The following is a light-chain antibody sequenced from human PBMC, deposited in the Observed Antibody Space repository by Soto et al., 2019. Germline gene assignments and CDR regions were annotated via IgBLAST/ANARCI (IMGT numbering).Light chain of an antibody. V-gene: IGKV1-39*01. Sequence: DIQMTQSPSSLSASVGDRVTITCRVSQSISSYLNWYQQKPGKAPKLLIYAASSLQSGVPSRFSGSGSGTDFTLTISSLQPDDCATYYCQQSYSTPRTVGQRTKLEIK. CDR1: QSISSY. CDR3: QQSYSTPRT. J-gene: IGKJ2*01. CDR2: AAS.